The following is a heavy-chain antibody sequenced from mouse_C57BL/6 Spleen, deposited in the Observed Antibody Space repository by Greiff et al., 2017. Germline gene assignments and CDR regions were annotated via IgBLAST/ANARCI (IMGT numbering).Heavy chain of an antibody. CDR3: AEDYDVGAMDY. Sequence: VKLMESGPELVKPGASVKISCKASGYAFSSSWMNWVKQRPGKGLEWIGRNYPGDGDTNYNGKFKGKATLTADKSSSTAYMQLSSLTSEDSAVYFCAEDYDVGAMDYWGQGTSVTVSS. D-gene: IGHD2-4*01. CDR1: GYAFSSSW. J-gene: IGHJ4*01. CDR2: NYPGDGDT. V-gene: IGHV1-82*01.